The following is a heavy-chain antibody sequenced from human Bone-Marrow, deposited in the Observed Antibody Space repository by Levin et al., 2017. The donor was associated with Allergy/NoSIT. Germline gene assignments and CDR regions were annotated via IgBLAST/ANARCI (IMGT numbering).Heavy chain of an antibody. D-gene: IGHD6-19*01. CDR1: GFTFSSYA. Sequence: GGSLRLSCAASGFTFSSYAMHWVRQAPGKGLEWVAVISYDGSNKYYADSVKGRFTISRDNSKNTLYLQMNSLRAEDTAVYYCARSLIAVAGKNYWGQGTLVTVSS. V-gene: IGHV3-30*04. CDR2: ISYDGSNK. CDR3: ARSLIAVAGKNY. J-gene: IGHJ4*02.